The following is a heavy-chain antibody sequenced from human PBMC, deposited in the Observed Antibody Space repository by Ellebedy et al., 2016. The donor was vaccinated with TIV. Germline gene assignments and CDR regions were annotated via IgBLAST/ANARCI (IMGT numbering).Heavy chain of an antibody. V-gene: IGHV1-18*04. J-gene: IGHJ4*02. CDR3: ARDVKVRDGTLGY. Sequence: ASVKVSXXASGYTFTGYYMHWVRQAPGQGLEWMGWISAYNGNTNYAQKLQGRVTMTTDTSTSTAYMELRNLRSDDTAVYYCARDVKVRDGTLGYWGQGTLVTVSS. CDR2: ISAYNGNT. D-gene: IGHD1-1*01. CDR1: GYTFTGYY.